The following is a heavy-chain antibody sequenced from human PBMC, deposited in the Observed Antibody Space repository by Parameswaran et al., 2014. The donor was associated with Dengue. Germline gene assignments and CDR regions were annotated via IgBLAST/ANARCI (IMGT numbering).Heavy chain of an antibody. CDR2: IYTSGST. J-gene: IGHJ6*02. D-gene: IGHD4-11*01. V-gene: IGHV4-61*02. CDR3: ARVTTLDVDIYYYGMDV. Sequence: RWIRQPPGKGLEWIGRIYTSGSTNYNPSLKSRVTISVDTSKNQFSLKLSSVTAADTAVYYCARVTTLDVDIYYYGMDVWGQGTTVTVSS.